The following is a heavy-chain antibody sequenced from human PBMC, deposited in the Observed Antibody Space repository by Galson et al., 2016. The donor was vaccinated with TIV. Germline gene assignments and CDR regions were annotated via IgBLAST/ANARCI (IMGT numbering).Heavy chain of an antibody. CDR2: IWYDGSNK. Sequence: SLRLSCAASGFTFSSYGMHWVRQAPGKGLEWVAVIWYDGSNKYYADSVKGRFTISRDNSKNTLDLQMNSLRAEDTAVYYCARSPSRGYYWSIDYWGQGTTVTVSS. D-gene: IGHD3-22*01. CDR1: GFTFSSYG. J-gene: IGHJ4*02. V-gene: IGHV3-33*01. CDR3: ARSPSRGYYWSIDY.